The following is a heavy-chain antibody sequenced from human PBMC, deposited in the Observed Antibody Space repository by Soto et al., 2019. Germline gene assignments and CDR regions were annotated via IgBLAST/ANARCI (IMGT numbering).Heavy chain of an antibody. V-gene: IGHV1-18*04. CDR2: ISAYNGNT. D-gene: IGHD5-18*01. J-gene: IGHJ4*02. CDR3: ARESDTAIGIYFDY. Sequence: ASVKVSCKASGYTFTSNGISWVRQAPGQGLEWMGWISAYNGNTNYAQKLQGRVTMTTDTSTSTAYMELRSLRSDDTAVYYCARESDTAIGIYFDYWGQGTLVTVSS. CDR1: GYTFTSNG.